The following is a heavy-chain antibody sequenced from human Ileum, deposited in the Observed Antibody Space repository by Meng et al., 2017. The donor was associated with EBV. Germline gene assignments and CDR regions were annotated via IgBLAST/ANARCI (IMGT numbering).Heavy chain of an antibody. J-gene: IGHJ5*02. CDR2: IFYPGST. V-gene: IGHV4-30-4*01. D-gene: IGHD4-17*01. CDR3: ARDSNGDYGWVDP. CDR1: GDTLFNGVLY. Sequence: QVHLQESGPGLVKPSQTLSLTCTVSGDTLFNGVLYWTWLRQPPGKGLEWIGYIFYPGSTYYNPSLKSRVTISLDLSKNQFSLNLTSVTAADTAVYYCARDSNGDYGWVDPWGQGTLVTVSS.